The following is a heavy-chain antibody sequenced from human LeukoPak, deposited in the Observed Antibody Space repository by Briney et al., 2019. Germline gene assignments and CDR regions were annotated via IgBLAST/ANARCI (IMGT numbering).Heavy chain of an antibody. J-gene: IGHJ4*02. CDR1: GGSFSGYY. CDR2: INHSGGT. D-gene: IGHD3-10*01. V-gene: IGHV4-34*01. CDR3: ARGFSHYYGSGEPCDY. Sequence: SETLSLTCAVYGGSFSGYYWSWIRQPPGKGLEWIGEINHSGGTNYNPSLKSRVTISLDTSNNQFSLRLTSVTAADTAVYYCARGFSHYYGSGEPCDYWGQGTLVTVSS.